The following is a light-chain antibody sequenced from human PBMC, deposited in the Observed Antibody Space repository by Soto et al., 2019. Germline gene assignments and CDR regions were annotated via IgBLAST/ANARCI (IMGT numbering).Light chain of an antibody. CDR2: GAS. CDR3: QQRYNWPPVT. V-gene: IGKV3D-20*02. Sequence: EIVLTQSPGTLSLSPGDRATLSCRASQSVSSSYLAWYQQKPGQAPRLLIYGASNRATGIPDRFSGSGSGTDFTLTISSLEPEDFAVYYCQQRYNWPPVTFGQGTRLEIK. J-gene: IGKJ5*01. CDR1: QSVSSSY.